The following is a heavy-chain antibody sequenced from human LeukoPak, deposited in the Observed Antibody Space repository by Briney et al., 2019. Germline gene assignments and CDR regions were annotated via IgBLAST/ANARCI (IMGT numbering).Heavy chain of an antibody. CDR1: GGSFSGYY. CDR3: ARRSSGAAAKGYFQH. Sequence: SETLSLTCAVYGGSFSGYYWSWIRQPPGKGLEWIGEINHSGSTNYNPSLKSRVTISVDTSKNQSSLKLSSVTAADTAVYYCARRSSGAAAKGYFQHWGQGTLVTVSS. CDR2: INHSGST. J-gene: IGHJ1*01. V-gene: IGHV4-34*01. D-gene: IGHD2-2*01.